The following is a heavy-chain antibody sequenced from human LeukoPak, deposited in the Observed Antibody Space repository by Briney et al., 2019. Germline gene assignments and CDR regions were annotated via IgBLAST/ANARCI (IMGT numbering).Heavy chain of an antibody. Sequence: SETLSLTCAVYGGSFSGYYWSWIRQPPGKGLEWIGYIYYRGSTNYNPSLKSRVTISVDTSKNQFSLKLSSVTAADTAVYYCARRVDAAFDIWGQGTMVTVSS. J-gene: IGHJ3*02. V-gene: IGHV4-59*08. CDR3: ARRVDAAFDI. D-gene: IGHD5/OR15-5a*01. CDR2: IYYRGST. CDR1: GGSFSGYY.